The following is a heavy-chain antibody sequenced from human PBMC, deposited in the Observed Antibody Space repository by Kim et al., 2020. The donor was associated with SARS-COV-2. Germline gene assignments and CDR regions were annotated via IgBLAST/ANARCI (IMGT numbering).Heavy chain of an antibody. J-gene: IGHJ4*02. V-gene: IGHV3-66*01. D-gene: IGHD2-2*01. CDR3: ARGLGIVVPAALDY. Sequence: GGSLRLSCAASGFTVSSNYMSWVRQAPGKGLEWVSVIYSGGSTYYADSVKGRFTISTDNSKNTLYLQMNSVRAEDTAVYYCARGLGIVVPAALDYWGQGTLVTVPS. CDR2: IYSGGST. CDR1: GFTVSSNY.